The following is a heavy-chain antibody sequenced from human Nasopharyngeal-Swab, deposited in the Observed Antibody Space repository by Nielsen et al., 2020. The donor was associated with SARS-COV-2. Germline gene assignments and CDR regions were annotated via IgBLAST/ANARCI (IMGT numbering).Heavy chain of an antibody. V-gene: IGHV1-46*01. J-gene: IGHJ6*02. CDR2: INPSGGST. D-gene: IGHD3-22*01. Sequence: WVRQAPGQGLEWMGIINPSGGSTSYAQKFQGGVTMTRDTSTSTVYMELSSLRSEDTAVYYCAREDYYGSSGYPPYYYYGMDVWGQGTTVTVSS. CDR3: AREDYYGSSGYPPYYYYGMDV.